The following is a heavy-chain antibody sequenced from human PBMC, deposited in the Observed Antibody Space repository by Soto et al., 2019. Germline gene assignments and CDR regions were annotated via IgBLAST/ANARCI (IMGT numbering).Heavy chain of an antibody. Sequence: PGGSLRLSCAASGFTFSSYAMNWVRQAPGKGLEWVSVIIGSGDSTYYADSVKGRFTISRDNSKNTLYLQMNSLRTEDTAVYYCARRRPGTYFEYWGQETLVTVSS. CDR1: GFTFSSYA. D-gene: IGHD6-13*01. CDR3: ARRRPGTYFEY. J-gene: IGHJ4*02. CDR2: IIGSGDST. V-gene: IGHV3-23*01.